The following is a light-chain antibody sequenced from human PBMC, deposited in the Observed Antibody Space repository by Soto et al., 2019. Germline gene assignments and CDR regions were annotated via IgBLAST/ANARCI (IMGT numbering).Light chain of an antibody. Sequence: EIVLTQSPATLSLSPGERATLSCRASQSVSNCLAWYQQKPGQAPRVLISDASNRATGIPGRFSGSGSGTDFSLTISSLEPEDFAVYYCQQRSNWPWTFGQGTKVEIK. CDR2: DAS. CDR1: QSVSNC. CDR3: QQRSNWPWT. V-gene: IGKV3-11*01. J-gene: IGKJ1*01.